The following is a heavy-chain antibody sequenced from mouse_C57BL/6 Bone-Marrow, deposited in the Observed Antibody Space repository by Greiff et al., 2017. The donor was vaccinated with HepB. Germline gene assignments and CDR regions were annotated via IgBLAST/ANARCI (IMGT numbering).Heavy chain of an antibody. V-gene: IGHV5-4*01. D-gene: IGHD2-14*01. CDR2: ISDGGSYT. J-gene: IGHJ3*01. CDR1: GFTFSSYA. CDR3: ASPSYYREAWFAY. Sequence: EVQLVESGGGLVKPGGSLKLSCAASGFTFSSYAMSWVRQTPEKRLEWVATISDGGSYTYYPDNVKGRFTISSDNAKNNLYLQMSHLKSEDTAMYYCASPSYYREAWFAYWGQGTLVTVSA.